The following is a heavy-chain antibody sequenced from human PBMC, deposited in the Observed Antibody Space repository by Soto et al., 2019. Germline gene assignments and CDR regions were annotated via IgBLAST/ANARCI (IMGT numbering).Heavy chain of an antibody. CDR3: ARGAPIDSNAFDI. J-gene: IGHJ3*02. V-gene: IGHV3-11*01. CDR2: ISSSGSTI. CDR1: GFTFSDYY. D-gene: IGHD3-22*01. Sequence: KAGGSLRLSCAASGFTFSDYYMSWIRQAPGKGLEWVSYISSSGSTIYYADSVKGRFTISRDNAKNSLYLQMNSLRAEDTAVYYCARGAPIDSNAFDIWGQGTMVTVSS.